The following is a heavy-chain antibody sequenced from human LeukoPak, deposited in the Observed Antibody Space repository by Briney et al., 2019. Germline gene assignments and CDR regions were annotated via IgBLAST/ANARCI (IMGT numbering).Heavy chain of an antibody. CDR1: GFTVSSNY. D-gene: IGHD6-19*01. J-gene: IGHJ4*02. CDR3: ARGSSGWYSLDY. Sequence: GGSLRLSCAASGFTVSSNYMSWVRQAPGKGLEWVSVIYSGGSTYYADSVKGRFTISRDNSKNTLYLQMNSLRAEDTAVYYCARGSSGWYSLDYWGQGTLVTVSS. CDR2: IYSGGST. V-gene: IGHV3-53*01.